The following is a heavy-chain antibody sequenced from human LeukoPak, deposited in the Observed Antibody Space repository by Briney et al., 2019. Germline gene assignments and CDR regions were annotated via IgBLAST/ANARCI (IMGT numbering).Heavy chain of an antibody. J-gene: IGHJ4*02. V-gene: IGHV4-59*01. D-gene: IGHD3-9*01. CDR1: GGSISSYY. CDR3: AREGDDILTGFFDY. Sequence: PSETLSLTCTVSGGSISSYYWSWIRQPPGKGLEWIGYIYYSGSTNYNPSLKSRVTISVDTSKNQFSLKLSSVTAADTAVYYCAREGDDILTGFFDYWGQGTLVTVSS. CDR2: IYYSGST.